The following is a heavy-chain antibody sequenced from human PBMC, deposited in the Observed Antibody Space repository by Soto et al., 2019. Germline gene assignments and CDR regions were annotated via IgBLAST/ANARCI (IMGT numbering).Heavy chain of an antibody. Sequence: GGSLRLSCAASGFTFSSYGMHWVRQAPGKGLEWVAVISYDGSNKYYADSVKGRFTISRDNSKNTLYLQMNSLRAEDTAVYYCAKDRAYSSGWYLYYYGMDVWGQGTTVTVSS. CDR3: AKDRAYSSGWYLYYYGMDV. CDR1: GFTFSSYG. J-gene: IGHJ6*02. CDR2: ISYDGSNK. V-gene: IGHV3-30*18. D-gene: IGHD6-19*01.